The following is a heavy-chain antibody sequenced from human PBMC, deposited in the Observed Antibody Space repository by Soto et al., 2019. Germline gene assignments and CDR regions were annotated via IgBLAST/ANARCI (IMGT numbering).Heavy chain of an antibody. CDR3: VRLIGSSWLGS. V-gene: IGHV4-39*01. CDR2: LFYSGST. CDR1: GGSISSSSYY. D-gene: IGHD6-13*01. Sequence: PSETLSLTCTVSGGSISSSSYYWGWIRQPPGKGLEWIGSLFYSGSTYYNPSLKGRLTISVDTSNNQLSLHLNSVTPDDTAVYYCVRLIGSSWLGSWGQGTLVTVSS. J-gene: IGHJ5*01.